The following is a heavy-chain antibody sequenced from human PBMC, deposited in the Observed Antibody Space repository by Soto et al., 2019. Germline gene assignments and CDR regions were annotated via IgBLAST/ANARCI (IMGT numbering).Heavy chain of an antibody. J-gene: IGHJ4*02. CDR3: AHRYYYGSGEAFDY. V-gene: IGHV2-5*01. CDR2: IYWNDDK. D-gene: IGHD3-10*01. Sequence: SGPTLVKPTQTLTLTCTFSGFSLSTSGVGVGWIRQPPGKALEWLALIYWNDDKRYSPSLKSRLTITKDTSKNQVVLTMTNMDPVDTATYYCAHRYYYGSGEAFDYWGQGTLVTVSS. CDR1: GFSLSTSGVG.